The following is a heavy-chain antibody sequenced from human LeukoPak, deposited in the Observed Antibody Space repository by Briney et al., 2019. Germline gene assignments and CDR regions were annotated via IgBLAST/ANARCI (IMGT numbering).Heavy chain of an antibody. CDR2: VSSGSSTT. D-gene: IGHD3-9*01. CDR3: AKGTGRRERDILTGYHTATWVDP. V-gene: IGHV3-48*04. CDR1: GFTFSSYW. J-gene: IGHJ5*02. Sequence: PGGSLRLSCAASGFTFSSYWMHWIRQAPGKGLEWASYVSSGSSTTYYADSVKGRFTVSRDNGKRSLYLHMNSLRAEDTAVYYCAKGTGRRERDILTGYHTATWVDPWGQGTLVTVSS.